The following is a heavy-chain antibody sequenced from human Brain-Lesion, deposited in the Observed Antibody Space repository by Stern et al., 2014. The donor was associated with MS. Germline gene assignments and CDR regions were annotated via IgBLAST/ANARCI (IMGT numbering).Heavy chain of an antibody. CDR2: INDCGCT. V-gene: IGHV4-61*02. CDR1: GGSISSSGYY. D-gene: IGHD1-26*01. CDR3: ATTRWDLFTWNWFDP. Sequence: QVQLVESGPGLVKPSQTLSLTCTVSGGSISSSGYYWSWIRQPADKGPEWIGRINDCGCTYSNPSLKCRFSLSWDRDKNQFSLKLPSVTAADTAVYYCATTRWDLFTWNWFDPWGQGTLVTVSS. J-gene: IGHJ5*02.